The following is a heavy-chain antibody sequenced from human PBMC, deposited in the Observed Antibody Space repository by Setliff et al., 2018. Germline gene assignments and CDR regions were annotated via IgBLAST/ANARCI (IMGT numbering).Heavy chain of an antibody. CDR2: IYHSGST. D-gene: IGHD6-19*01. V-gene: IGHV4-4*02. CDR1: GGSISSSNW. J-gene: IGHJ6*02. CDR3: ARVSQYSSGWYYYYYGMDV. Sequence: SETLSLTCAVSGGSISSSNWWSWVRQPPGKGLEWIGEIYHSGSTNYNPSLKSRVTISVDTSKNQFSPKLSSVTAADTAVYYCARVSQYSSGWYYYYYGMDVWGQGTTVTVSS.